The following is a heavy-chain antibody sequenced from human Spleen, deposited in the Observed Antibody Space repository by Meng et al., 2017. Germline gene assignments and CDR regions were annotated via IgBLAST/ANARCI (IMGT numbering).Heavy chain of an antibody. CDR1: GYTFTSYA. Sequence: QVQLVQSGAEVKKPGASVKASCKASGYTFTSYAMHWVRQAPGQSLEWMGWITPGSGNTKYSQKFQGRLTITTDTSASTAHMELSTIRSEDTAVYYCARDFTSGSSGDPWGQGTLVTVSS. CDR3: ARDFTSGSSGDP. CDR2: ITPGSGNT. D-gene: IGHD6-19*01. J-gene: IGHJ5*02. V-gene: IGHV1-3*01.